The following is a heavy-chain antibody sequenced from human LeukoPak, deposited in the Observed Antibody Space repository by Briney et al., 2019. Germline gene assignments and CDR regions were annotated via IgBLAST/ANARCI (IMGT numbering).Heavy chain of an antibody. J-gene: IGHJ4*02. CDR3: ARDHMRQWLPYYFDY. Sequence: ASVKVSCKASGGTFSSYAISWVRQAPGQGLEWMGRIIPILGIANYAQKFQGRVTITADKSTSTAYMELSSLRSEDMAVYYCARDHMRQWLPYYFDYWGQGTLVTVSS. V-gene: IGHV1-69*04. CDR1: GGTFSSYA. CDR2: IIPILGIA. D-gene: IGHD6-19*01.